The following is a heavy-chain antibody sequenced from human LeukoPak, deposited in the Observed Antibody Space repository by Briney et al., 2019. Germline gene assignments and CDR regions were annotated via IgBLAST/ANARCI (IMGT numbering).Heavy chain of an antibody. V-gene: IGHV1-69*13. CDR3: AREDIVGATSQVGESYPGPSPSRAFDI. D-gene: IGHD1-26*01. Sequence: SVKVSCKASGGTFSSYAISWVRQAPGQGLEWMGGIIPIFGTANYAQKFQGRVTITADESTSTAYMELSSLRSEDTAVYYCAREDIVGATSQVGESYPGPSPSRAFDIWGQGTMVTVSS. CDR2: IIPIFGTA. J-gene: IGHJ3*02. CDR1: GGTFSSYA.